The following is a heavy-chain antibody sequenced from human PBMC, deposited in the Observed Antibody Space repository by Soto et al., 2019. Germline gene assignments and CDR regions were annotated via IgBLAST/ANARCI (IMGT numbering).Heavy chain of an antibody. CDR1: GFTFSSDW. D-gene: IGHD3-10*01. CDR2: ISGSGGST. J-gene: IGHJ5*02. Sequence: GGSLRLSCATSGFTFSSDWMHWVRQAPGKGLEWVSAISGSGGSTYYADSVKGRFTISRDNSKNTLYLQMNSLRAEDTAVYYCAKRPNYGSGSYDNWFDPWGQGTLVTVS. CDR3: AKRPNYGSGSYDNWFDP. V-gene: IGHV3-23*01.